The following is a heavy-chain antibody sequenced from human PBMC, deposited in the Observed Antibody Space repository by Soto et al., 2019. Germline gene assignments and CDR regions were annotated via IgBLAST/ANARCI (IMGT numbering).Heavy chain of an antibody. V-gene: IGHV4-31*03. Sequence: SETLSLTCTVSGGSISSGGYYWSWIRQHPGKGLEWIGYIYYSGSTYYNPSLKSRVTISVDTSKNQFSLKLSSVTAADTAVYYCARGTVDTARPIDYWGQGTLVTVSS. CDR2: IYYSGST. J-gene: IGHJ4*02. CDR1: GGSISSGGYY. D-gene: IGHD5-18*01. CDR3: ARGTVDTARPIDY.